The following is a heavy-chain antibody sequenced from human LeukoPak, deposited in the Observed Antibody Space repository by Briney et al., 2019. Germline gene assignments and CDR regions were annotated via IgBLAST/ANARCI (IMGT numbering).Heavy chain of an antibody. Sequence: GGSLRLSCAASGFTVSSNYMSWVRQAPGKGLEWVSVIYSDGSTYYADSVKGRFTISRDNSKNTLYLQMNSLRAEDTAVYYCARTTRDTAMVQGYHDAFDIWGQRTMVTVSS. CDR3: ARTTRDTAMVQGYHDAFDI. CDR2: IYSDGST. V-gene: IGHV3-66*01. CDR1: GFTVSSNY. D-gene: IGHD5-18*01. J-gene: IGHJ3*02.